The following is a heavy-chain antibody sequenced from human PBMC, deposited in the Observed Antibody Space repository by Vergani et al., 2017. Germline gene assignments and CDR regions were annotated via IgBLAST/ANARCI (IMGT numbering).Heavy chain of an antibody. CDR3: ANAGSANMIRGWRYH. CDR2: IQYDGSDI. D-gene: IGHD3-10*01. Sequence: QVQLVESGGGVVQPGGSLRLSCVASGFSVSNSGMHWVRQTPGKGLEWVAFIQYDGSDIFYADFVEGRFTISRDNSKNSLYLQRRSLRFDDTAVYYCANAGSANMIRGWRYHWGQGALVTVSS. CDR1: GFSVSNSG. J-gene: IGHJ5*02. V-gene: IGHV3-30*02.